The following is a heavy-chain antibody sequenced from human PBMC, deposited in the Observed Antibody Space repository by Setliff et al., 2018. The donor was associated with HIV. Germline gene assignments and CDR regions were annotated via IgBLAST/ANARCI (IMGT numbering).Heavy chain of an antibody. D-gene: IGHD3-16*02. CDR1: SYSISSGYY. Sequence: SETLSRTCAVSSYSISSGYYWGWIRQPPGKGLEWIGSIYHSGSTYYNPSLKSRVTISVDTSKNQFSLKLSSVTAADTAVYYCARNYYDYIWGNYRFPFDYWGQGTLVTVSS. V-gene: IGHV4-38-2*01. CDR3: ARNYYDYIWGNYRFPFDY. J-gene: IGHJ4*02. CDR2: IYHSGST.